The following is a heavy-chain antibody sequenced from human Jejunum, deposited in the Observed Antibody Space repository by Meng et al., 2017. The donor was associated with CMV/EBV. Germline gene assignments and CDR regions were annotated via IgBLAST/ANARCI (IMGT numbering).Heavy chain of an antibody. J-gene: IGHJ5*02. Sequence: QVLRQASCPGLVNASESLSLTCFVSAGPISGYYWSWIRQPAGKGLEWIGRIYTSGSTHYNPSLKSRLTMSVDLAKNQISLKLSSVTAADTAVYYCARESGSYYWFDPWGQGTLVTVSS. V-gene: IGHV4-4*07. CDR1: AGPISGYY. CDR3: ARESGSYYWFDP. CDR2: IYTSGST. D-gene: IGHD1-26*01.